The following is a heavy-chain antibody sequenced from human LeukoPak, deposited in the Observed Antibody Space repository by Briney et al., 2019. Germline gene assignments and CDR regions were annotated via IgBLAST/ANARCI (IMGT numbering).Heavy chain of an antibody. D-gene: IGHD1-26*01. Sequence: ASVEVSCKVSGYTFSELAMHWVRQGPGTGLEWMGGFDPEDGGIIYAQKFQGRVTMTEDASTDTAYMELSSLRSEDTAVYYCATKSYLEYFYYGMDVWGQGTTVTVSS. CDR2: FDPEDGGI. J-gene: IGHJ6*02. CDR1: GYTFSELA. V-gene: IGHV1-24*01. CDR3: ATKSYLEYFYYGMDV.